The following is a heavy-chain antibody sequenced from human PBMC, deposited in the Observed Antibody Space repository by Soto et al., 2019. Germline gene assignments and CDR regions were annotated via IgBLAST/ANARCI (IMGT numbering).Heavy chain of an antibody. CDR3: ARSPRSSPYFDY. V-gene: IGHV5-51*01. D-gene: IGHD6-13*01. Sequence: PGESLKISCQCSGYTFSNFWIGWVRQLPGKGLEWMGIIYPGEHETRYSPSFHGKVTISADKSINTAYLQWNSLEASDTAFYFCARSPRSSPYFDYWGQGALVTV. CDR2: IYPGEHET. CDR1: GYTFSNFW. J-gene: IGHJ4*02.